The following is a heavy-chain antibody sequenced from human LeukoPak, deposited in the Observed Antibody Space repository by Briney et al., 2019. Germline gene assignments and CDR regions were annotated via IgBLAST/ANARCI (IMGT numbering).Heavy chain of an antibody. Sequence: PSEALSLTCAVYGGSFSGYYWSWIRQPPGKGLEWIGEINHSGSTNYNPSLKSRVTIPVDTSKNQFSLKLSSVTAADTAVYYCARGLPRIQLWLRWFDPWGQGTLVTVSS. D-gene: IGHD5-18*01. CDR2: INHSGST. J-gene: IGHJ5*02. V-gene: IGHV4-34*01. CDR3: ARGLPRIQLWLRWFDP. CDR1: GGSFSGYY.